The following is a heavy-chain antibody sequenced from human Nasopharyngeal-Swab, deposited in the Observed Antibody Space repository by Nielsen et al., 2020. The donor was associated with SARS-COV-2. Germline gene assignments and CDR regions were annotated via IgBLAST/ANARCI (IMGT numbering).Heavy chain of an antibody. J-gene: IGHJ6*02. CDR2: ISSSSYI. V-gene: IGHV3-69-1*01. CDR3: AKEGPGMFGVVGLDV. Sequence: GRQAPGKGLEWVSSISSSSYIYYADSVKGRFTISRDNAKNSLYLQMNSLRAEDTAVYYCAKEGPGMFGVVGLDVWGQGTPVTVSS. D-gene: IGHD3-3*01.